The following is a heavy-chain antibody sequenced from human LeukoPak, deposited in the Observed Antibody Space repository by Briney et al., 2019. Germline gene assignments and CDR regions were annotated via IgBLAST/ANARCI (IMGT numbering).Heavy chain of an antibody. Sequence: SETLSLTCTVSGGSISSYYWSWIRQPAGKGLEFIGRIYTSGSTNYNPSLKSRVTMSVDTSKNQFSLKLSSVTAADTAVYYCARDGGPGLPPMDYYYYYMDGWGKGTTVTVSS. CDR3: ARDGGPGLPPMDYYYYYMDG. CDR1: GGSISSYY. CDR2: IYTSGST. V-gene: IGHV4-4*07. J-gene: IGHJ6*03. D-gene: IGHD3-10*01.